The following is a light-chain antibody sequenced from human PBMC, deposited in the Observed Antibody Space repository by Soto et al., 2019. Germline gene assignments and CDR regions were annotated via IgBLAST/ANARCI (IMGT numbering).Light chain of an antibody. CDR3: QQSYSTTWT. Sequence: DIQMTQSPSSLSASVGDRVTITCRASQGISTYLNWFQQKPGKAPKLLIYAASSLQSGVPSRFSGSGSETDFTLTISNLQPEDFATYSCQQSYSTTWTFGQGTKVEIK. J-gene: IGKJ1*01. CDR1: QGISTY. CDR2: AAS. V-gene: IGKV1-39*01.